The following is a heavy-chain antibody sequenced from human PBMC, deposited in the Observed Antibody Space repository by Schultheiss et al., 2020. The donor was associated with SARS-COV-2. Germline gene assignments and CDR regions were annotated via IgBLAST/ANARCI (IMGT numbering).Heavy chain of an antibody. Sequence: SETLSLTCAVYGASLSGSYWSWIRHPPGKGLEWIGQVNHIGSTNYNPSLKSRVTISVDTSKNQFSLKLSSVTAADTAVYYCARRGYSYRNYYYYGMDVWGQGTTVTVSS. J-gene: IGHJ6*02. CDR2: VNHIGST. D-gene: IGHD5-18*01. CDR1: GASLSGSY. V-gene: IGHV4-34*01. CDR3: ARRGYSYRNYYYYGMDV.